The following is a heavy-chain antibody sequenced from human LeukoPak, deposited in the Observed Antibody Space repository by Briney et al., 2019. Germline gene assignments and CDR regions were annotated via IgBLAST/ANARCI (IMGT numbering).Heavy chain of an antibody. CDR1: GFTFSSYS. CDR3: ARESGYSSSFYYFDY. J-gene: IGHJ4*02. D-gene: IGHD6-13*01. Sequence: GGSLRLSCAASGFTFSSYSMNWVRQAPGKGLEWVSSISSSSSYIYYADSVKGRFTISRDNAKNSLYLQMNSLRAEDTAVYYCARESGYSSSFYYFDYWGQGTLVTVSS. V-gene: IGHV3-21*01. CDR2: ISSSSSYI.